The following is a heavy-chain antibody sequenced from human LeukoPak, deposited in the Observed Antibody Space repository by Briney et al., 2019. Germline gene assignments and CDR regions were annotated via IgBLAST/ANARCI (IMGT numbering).Heavy chain of an antibody. V-gene: IGHV3-23*01. CDR2: ISGSGGST. D-gene: IGHD2-2*03. Sequence: GGSLRLSCAASGFTFSSYAMSWVRQAPGKGLEWVSAISGSGGSTYYADSVKGRFTISRDNSKNTLYLRMNSLRAEDTAVYYCAKVMDIVVVPAARGFDYWGQGTPVTVSS. CDR3: AKVMDIVVVPAARGFDY. J-gene: IGHJ4*02. CDR1: GFTFSSYA.